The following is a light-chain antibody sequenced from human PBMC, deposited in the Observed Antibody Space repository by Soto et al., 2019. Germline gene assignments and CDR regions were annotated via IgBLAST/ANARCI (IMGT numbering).Light chain of an antibody. CDR2: KAS. CDR1: QSISSW. V-gene: IGKV1-5*03. J-gene: IGKJ1*01. CDR3: QQYNSYPWT. Sequence: DTQITQFPSTLSASVGDTVTITYRASQSISSWLAWYQQKPGKAPKLLIYKASSLESGVPSRFSGSGSGTEFTLTISSLQPDDFATYYCQQYNSYPWTFGQGTKVDI.